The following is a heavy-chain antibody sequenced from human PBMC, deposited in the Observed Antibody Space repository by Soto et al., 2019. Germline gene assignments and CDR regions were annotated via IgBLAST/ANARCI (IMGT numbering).Heavy chain of an antibody. CDR1: GFTFSSYS. CDR3: ARDELTGAIFGVVIQITDAFDI. V-gene: IGHV3-48*02. CDR2: ISSSSSTI. Sequence: GWSLRLSCAASGFTFSSYSMNWVRQAPGKGLEWVSYISSSSSTIYYADSVKGRFTISRDNAKNSLYLQMNSLRDEDTAVYYCARDELTGAIFGVVIQITDAFDIWGQGTMVTVSS. J-gene: IGHJ3*02. D-gene: IGHD3-3*01.